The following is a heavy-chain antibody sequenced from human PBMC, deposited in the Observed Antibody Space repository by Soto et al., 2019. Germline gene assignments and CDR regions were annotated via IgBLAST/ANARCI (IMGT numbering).Heavy chain of an antibody. CDR1: GGTFSSYA. CDR2: IIPIFGTA. V-gene: IGHV1-69*06. D-gene: IGHD3-3*01. CDR3: ARDSNSDLWSRYTASTPRNYYYHGMDV. Sequence: SVKVSCKASGGTFSSYAISWVRQAPGQGLEWMGGIIPIFGTANYAQKFQGRVTITADKSTSTAYMELSSLRSEDTAVYYCARDSNSDLWSRYTASTPRNYYYHGMDVWGQGTTVTVSS. J-gene: IGHJ6*02.